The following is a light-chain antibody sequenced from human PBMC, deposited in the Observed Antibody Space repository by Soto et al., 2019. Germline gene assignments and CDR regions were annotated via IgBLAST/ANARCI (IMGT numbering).Light chain of an antibody. CDR2: EVS. J-gene: IGKJ5*01. V-gene: IGKV2D-29*02. CDR1: QSLLHITGETF. Sequence: DVVVTQTPLSLSVAPGQPASISCKSSQSLLHITGETFLFWYXQKQGQSPQXLIYEVSTRVSGVPDRFSGSGSGTDLTIEISRVETDDVGIYYCMQSTQLPPTFGQGTRLEIK. CDR3: MQSTQLPPT.